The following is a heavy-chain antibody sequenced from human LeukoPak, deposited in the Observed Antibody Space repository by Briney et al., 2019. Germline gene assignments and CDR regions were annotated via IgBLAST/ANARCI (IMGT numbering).Heavy chain of an antibody. CDR3: ARLENSSGPPDWFDP. V-gene: IGHV4-59*08. CDR2: IYYSGST. J-gene: IGHJ5*02. CDR1: GGSISSYY. Sequence: SETLSLTCTVSGGSISSYYWSWIRQPPGKGLEWIGNIYYSGSTNYNPSLKSRVTISVDTSKNQFSLKLSSVTAADTAVYYCARLENSSGPPDWFDPWGQGTLVTVSS. D-gene: IGHD6-19*01.